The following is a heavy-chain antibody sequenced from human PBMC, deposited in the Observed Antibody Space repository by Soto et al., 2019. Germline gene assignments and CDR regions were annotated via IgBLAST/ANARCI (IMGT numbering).Heavy chain of an antibody. Sequence: EVQLVESGGGLVQPGGSLRLSCAASGFTFSSYNMNWVRQAPGKGLEWVSYISSSSSSTIYYADSVKGRFTISRDNAKNSLYLQMNSLRAEDTAVYYCARDRSGDVLTGRWNDAFNIWGQGTMVTVSS. CDR1: GFTFSSYN. D-gene: IGHD3-9*01. CDR2: ISSSSSSTI. V-gene: IGHV3-48*01. CDR3: ARDRSGDVLTGRWNDAFNI. J-gene: IGHJ3*02.